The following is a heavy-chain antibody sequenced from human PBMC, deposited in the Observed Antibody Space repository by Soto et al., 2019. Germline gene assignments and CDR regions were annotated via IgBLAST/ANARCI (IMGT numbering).Heavy chain of an antibody. Sequence: SVKVSCKASGGTFSSYAINWVRQAPGQGLEWMGGIIPIFGTTNYAQKFQGRVTITADESTSTAFMELSSLRSEDTAVYYCARVGHDYIFYAPYYHHYAMDFWGPGITVTLSS. CDR3: ARVGHDYIFYAPYYHHYAMDF. J-gene: IGHJ6*02. D-gene: IGHD4-4*01. CDR2: IIPIFGTT. CDR1: GGTFSSYA. V-gene: IGHV1-69*13.